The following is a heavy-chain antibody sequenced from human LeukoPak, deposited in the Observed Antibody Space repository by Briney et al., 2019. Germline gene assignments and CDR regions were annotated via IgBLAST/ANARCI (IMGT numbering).Heavy chain of an antibody. V-gene: IGHV3-7*01. D-gene: IGHD2-8*02. CDR2: MNGDGSHI. J-gene: IGHJ4*02. CDR1: GRSFSGYY. Sequence: ETLSLTCAVYGRSFSGYYWSWVRQAPGRGLQWVASMNGDGSHIYYVDSVRGRFTISRDNARNSLYLQMNSLTAEDTAVYYCARPFGGVTTYDYWGQGDLVTVSS. CDR3: ARPFGGVTTYDY.